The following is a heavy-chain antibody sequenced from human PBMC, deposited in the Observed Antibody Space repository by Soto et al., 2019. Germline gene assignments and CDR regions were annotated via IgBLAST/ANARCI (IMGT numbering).Heavy chain of an antibody. CDR3: ARVGIGYCSGGSCPNWFDP. CDR1: GYTFTSYG. CDR2: ISAYNGNT. J-gene: IGHJ5*02. D-gene: IGHD2-15*01. Sequence: ASVKVSCKSAGYTFTSYGISWVRQAPGQGLEWMGWISAYNGNTNYAQKLQGRVTMTTDTSTSTAYMELRSLRSDDTAVYYCARVGIGYCSGGSCPNWFDPWGQGTLVTVSS. V-gene: IGHV1-18*04.